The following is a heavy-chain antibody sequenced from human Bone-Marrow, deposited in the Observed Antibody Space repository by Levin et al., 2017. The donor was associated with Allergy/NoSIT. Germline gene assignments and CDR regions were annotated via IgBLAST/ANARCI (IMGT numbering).Heavy chain of an antibody. J-gene: IGHJ6*03. CDR2: ISLNGGST. CDR1: GFTFGSSA. D-gene: IGHD3-9*01. V-gene: IGHV3-64D*06. Sequence: GGSLRLSCSASGFTFGSSAMHWVRQAPGKGLDYVSSISLNGGSTYYADSVKGRFTISRDNSKNTLYLQLRSLKADDTAVYFCVKDNDILTGYQEGHGLQYHYYSYMDVWGTGTTVIVSS. CDR3: VKDNDILTGYQEGHGLQYHYYSYMDV.